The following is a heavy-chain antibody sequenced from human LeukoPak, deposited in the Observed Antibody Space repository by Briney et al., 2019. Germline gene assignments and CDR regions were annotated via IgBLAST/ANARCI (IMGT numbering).Heavy chain of an antibody. J-gene: IGHJ5*02. CDR2: INPNSGGT. Sequence: ASVKVSCKASGYTFTGYYMYWVRQAPGQGLEWMGWINPNSGGTNYAQKFQGRVTMTRDTSISTAYMELSRLRSDDTAVYYCARDVRYFDFWSGYYIFDPWGQGTLVTVSS. CDR1: GYTFTGYY. V-gene: IGHV1-2*02. CDR3: ARDVRYFDFWSGYYIFDP. D-gene: IGHD3-3*01.